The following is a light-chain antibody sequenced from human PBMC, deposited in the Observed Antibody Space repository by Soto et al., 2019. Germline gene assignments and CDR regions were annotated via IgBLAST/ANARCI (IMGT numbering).Light chain of an antibody. Sequence: DIQMTQSPSTLSASGGDRASITCRASQSISSWLAWYQQKPGKAPKLLIYKASSLESGVPSRFSGSGSGTEFTLTISSLQPDDFATYYCQQFIDGWTFGQGTKVDIK. J-gene: IGKJ1*01. CDR2: KAS. CDR3: QQFIDGWT. V-gene: IGKV1-5*03. CDR1: QSISSW.